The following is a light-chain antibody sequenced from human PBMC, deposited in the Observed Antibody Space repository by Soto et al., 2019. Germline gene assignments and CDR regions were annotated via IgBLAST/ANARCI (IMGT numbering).Light chain of an antibody. CDR3: QQYNHWGLS. CDR1: ENVGTN. V-gene: IGKV3D-15*01. CDR2: GSS. J-gene: IGKJ4*01. Sequence: IVLTQSPATLSVSPGERVTLSCRASENVGTNLAWYQQRPGQPPRLLIYGSSTRATGISATFSGSGSRTEFTLTISSLKSEDSAVYYCQQYNHWGLSFGGGTRVEIK.